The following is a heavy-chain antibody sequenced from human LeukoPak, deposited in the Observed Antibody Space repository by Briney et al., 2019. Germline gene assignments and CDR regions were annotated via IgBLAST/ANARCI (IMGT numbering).Heavy chain of an antibody. V-gene: IGHV4-39*07. J-gene: IGHJ6*02. CDR2: IYYSGST. CDR3: ARGSSGWYYYYYYGMDV. CDR1: GGSISSSSYY. Sequence: SETLSLTCTVSGGSISSSSYYWGWIRQPPGKGLEWIGSIYYSGSTYYNPSLKSRVTISVDTSKNQFSLKLSSVTAADTAVYYCARGSSGWYYYYYYGMDVWGQGTTVTVSS. D-gene: IGHD6-19*01.